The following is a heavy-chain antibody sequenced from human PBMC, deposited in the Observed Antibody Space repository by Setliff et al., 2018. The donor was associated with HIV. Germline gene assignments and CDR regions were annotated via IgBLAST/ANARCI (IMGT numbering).Heavy chain of an antibody. Sequence: ASVKVSCKASGGSFSRSAISWVRQAPGQGLEWMGGIIPMFDTANYAERFHGRVTMTADESTSTVYMELSRLRPEDTAVYYCARDLYYYDSSGYYPGNYYGMDVWGQGTTVTVSS. CDR2: IIPMFDTA. J-gene: IGHJ6*02. D-gene: IGHD3-22*01. CDR3: ARDLYYYDSSGYYPGNYYGMDV. V-gene: IGHV1-69*13. CDR1: GGSFSRSA.